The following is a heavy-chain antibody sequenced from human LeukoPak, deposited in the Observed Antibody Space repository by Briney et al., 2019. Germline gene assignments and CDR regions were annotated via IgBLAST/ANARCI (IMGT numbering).Heavy chain of an antibody. V-gene: IGHV4-4*07. CDR3: AREPTSGREPTSGRPLDY. J-gene: IGHJ4*02. D-gene: IGHD5-12*01. CDR2: TYSTGSN. Sequence: PSETLSLTCTVSGGSISGYFWTWIRQPAGKGLEWIGRTYSTGSNNYNPSLKSRVTMSLDTSKNHFSLNLTSVTAADTAVHYCAREPTSGREPTSGRPLDYWGQGTLVTVSS. CDR1: GGSISGYF.